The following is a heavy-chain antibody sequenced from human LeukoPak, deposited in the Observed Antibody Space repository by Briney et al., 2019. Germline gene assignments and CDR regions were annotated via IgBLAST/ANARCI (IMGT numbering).Heavy chain of an antibody. CDR3: ATTKIWSGYYSGYYFDY. J-gene: IGHJ4*02. D-gene: IGHD3-3*01. CDR2: IKQDGSEK. CDR1: GFTFSSYW. V-gene: IGHV3-7*01. Sequence: GGSLRLSCAASGFTFSSYWMSWVRQAPGKGLEWVANIKQDGSEKYYVDSVKGRFTISRDNAKNSLYLQMNSLRAEDTAVYYCATTKIWSGYYSGYYFDYWGQGTLVTVSS.